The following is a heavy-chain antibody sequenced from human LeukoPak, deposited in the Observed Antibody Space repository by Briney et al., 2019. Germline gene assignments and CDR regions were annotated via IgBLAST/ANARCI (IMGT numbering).Heavy chain of an antibody. CDR1: GGSFSGYY. Sequence: SETLSLTCAVYGGSFSGYYWSWIRQPPGKGLEWIGEINHSGSTNYNPSLKSRVTISVDTSKNQFSLKLSSVTAADTAVYYCARDLRGGSYYDYYYYMDVWGKGTTVTISS. CDR2: INHSGST. J-gene: IGHJ6*03. V-gene: IGHV4-34*01. D-gene: IGHD1-26*01. CDR3: ARDLRGGSYYDYYYYMDV.